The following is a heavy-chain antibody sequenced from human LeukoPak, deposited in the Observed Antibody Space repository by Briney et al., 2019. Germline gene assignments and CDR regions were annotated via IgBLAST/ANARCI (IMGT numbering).Heavy chain of an antibody. CDR1: GFTSNSYW. V-gene: IGHV3-74*01. CDR3: AKIQQQPVRPLRTERDLVSDAFDI. D-gene: IGHD6-13*01. CDR2: ISTDGFST. J-gene: IGHJ3*02. Sequence: GGSLRLSCAASGFTSNSYWMHWVRQARGKGLVWVSRISTDGFSTIYADSVKGRFTISRDNSKNTLYLQMNSLRAEDTAVYYCAKIQQQPVRPLRTERDLVSDAFDIWGQGTMVTVSS.